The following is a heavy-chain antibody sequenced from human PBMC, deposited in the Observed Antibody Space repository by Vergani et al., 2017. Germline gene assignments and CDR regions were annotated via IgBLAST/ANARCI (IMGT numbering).Heavy chain of an antibody. CDR1: GFTFSSYA. CDR3: ARSLYSSSSFYYYYYMDV. J-gene: IGHJ6*03. CDR2: ISYDGSNK. D-gene: IGHD6-6*01. Sequence: VQLVESGGGVVQPGRSLRLSCAASGFTFSSYAMHWVRQAPGKGLEWVAVISYDGSNKYYADSVKGRFTISRDNSKNTLYLQMNSLRAEDTAVYYCARSLYSSSSFYYYYYMDVWGKGTTVTVSS. V-gene: IGHV3-30-3*01.